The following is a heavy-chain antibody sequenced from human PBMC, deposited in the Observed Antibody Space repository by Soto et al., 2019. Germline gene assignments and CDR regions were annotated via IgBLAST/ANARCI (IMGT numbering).Heavy chain of an antibody. CDR1: GYTFTGYY. Sequence: ASVKVSCKASGYTFTGYYMHWVRQAPGQGLEWMGWINPNSGGTNYAQKFQGWVTMTRDTSISTAHMELSRLRSDDTAVYYCARAHIAVAGTLDYWGQGTLVTVSS. CDR2: INPNSGGT. D-gene: IGHD6-19*01. CDR3: ARAHIAVAGTLDY. J-gene: IGHJ4*02. V-gene: IGHV1-2*04.